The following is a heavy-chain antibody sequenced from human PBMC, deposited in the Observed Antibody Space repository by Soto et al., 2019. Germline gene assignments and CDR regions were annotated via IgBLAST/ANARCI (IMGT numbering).Heavy chain of an antibody. J-gene: IGHJ5*02. CDR2: ISAYNGNT. V-gene: IGHV1-18*01. D-gene: IGHD3-3*01. CDR1: GYTFTSYG. CDR3: ARVPITIFGVVIGARTLNWFDP. Sequence: ASVKVSCKASGYTFTSYGISWVRQAPGQGLEWMGWISAYNGNTNYAQKLQGRVTMTTDTSTSTAYMELRSLRSDDTAVYYCARVPITIFGVVIGARTLNWFDPWGQGTLVTVSS.